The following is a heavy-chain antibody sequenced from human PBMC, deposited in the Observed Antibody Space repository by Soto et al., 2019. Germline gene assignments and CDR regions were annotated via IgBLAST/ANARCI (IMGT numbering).Heavy chain of an antibody. J-gene: IGHJ4*02. CDR1: GGSISTYY. CDR2: IYYSAYT. V-gene: IGHV4-59*08. D-gene: IGHD4-17*01. Sequence: SETLSLTCTVSGGSISTYYWSWIRQPPGKGLEWIGYIYYSAYTNYNPSLRSRVTISVDTSKNQFSLKLSSVTAADTAVYYCARHYGDYVYFDYWGQGTLVTVSS. CDR3: ARHYGDYVYFDY.